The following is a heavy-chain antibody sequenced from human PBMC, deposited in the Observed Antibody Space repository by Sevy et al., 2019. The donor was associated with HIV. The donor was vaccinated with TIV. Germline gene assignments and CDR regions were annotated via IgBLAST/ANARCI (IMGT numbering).Heavy chain of an antibody. CDR3: ARVRPYDTRDFDY. D-gene: IGHD3-22*01. CDR1: GFTFRSYN. V-gene: IGHV3-21*01. J-gene: IGHJ4*02. Sequence: GGSLRLYCVASGFTFRSYNTKWVRQASGKGMECVSSLRSSGSYIYYADSVKGRFTISGDRAKNSLYLQMNTLRAEDAALYYCARVRPYDTRDFDYWGQGTLVTVSS. CDR2: LRSSGSYI.